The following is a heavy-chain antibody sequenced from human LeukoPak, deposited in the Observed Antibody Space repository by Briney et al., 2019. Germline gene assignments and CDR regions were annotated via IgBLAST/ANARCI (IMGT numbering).Heavy chain of an antibody. V-gene: IGHV4-59*01. Sequence: SETLSLTCTVSGGSINSYYWSWIRQPPGKGLEWIGYIYYSGSTNYNPSLKSRVTISVDTSKNQFSLKLSSVTAADTAVYYCARGRSSSWLLWFDYWGQGTLVTASS. CDR2: IYYSGST. J-gene: IGHJ4*02. CDR1: GGSINSYY. D-gene: IGHD6-13*01. CDR3: ARGRSSSWLLWFDY.